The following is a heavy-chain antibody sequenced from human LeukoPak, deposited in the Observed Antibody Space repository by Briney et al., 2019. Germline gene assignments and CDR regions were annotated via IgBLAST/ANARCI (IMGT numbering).Heavy chain of an antibody. J-gene: IGHJ4*02. CDR3: ARGMTTVTTGAALIFGY. D-gene: IGHD4-17*01. CDR1: GYTFTSYY. CDR2: INPSGGST. V-gene: IGHV1-46*01. Sequence: GASVKVSCKASGYTFTSYYMHWVRQAPGQGLEWMGIINPSGGSTSYAQKFQGRVTMTRDTSTSTDYMELSSLRSEDTAVYYCARGMTTVTTGAALIFGYWGQGTLVTVSS.